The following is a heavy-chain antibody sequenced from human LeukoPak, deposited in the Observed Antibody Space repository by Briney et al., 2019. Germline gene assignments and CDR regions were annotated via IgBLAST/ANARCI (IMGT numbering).Heavy chain of an antibody. J-gene: IGHJ4*02. CDR2: INPNSGGT. Sequence: GASVKVSCKASGYTFTGYYMHWVRRAPGQGLEWMGWINPNSGGTNYAQKFQGRVTMTRDTSISTAYMELSRPRSDDTAVYYCARASDYDSSLLDYWGQGTLVTVSS. CDR1: GYTFTGYY. D-gene: IGHD3-22*01. CDR3: ARASDYDSSLLDY. V-gene: IGHV1-2*02.